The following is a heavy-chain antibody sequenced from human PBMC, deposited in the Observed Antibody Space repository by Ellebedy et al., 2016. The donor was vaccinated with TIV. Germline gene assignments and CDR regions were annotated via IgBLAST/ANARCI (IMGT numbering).Heavy chain of an antibody. J-gene: IGHJ4*02. Sequence: GGSLRLXCKGSGYGFSNYWIAWVRQLHGKGLEWMGIIYPGDSDTIYSPSFEGQFTISADESISTAFLQWSGLKASDTAMYYCVRRVSGNFPFDYWGQGTLVTVSS. CDR2: IYPGDSDT. V-gene: IGHV5-51*01. CDR1: GYGFSNYW. D-gene: IGHD6-19*01. CDR3: VRRVSGNFPFDY.